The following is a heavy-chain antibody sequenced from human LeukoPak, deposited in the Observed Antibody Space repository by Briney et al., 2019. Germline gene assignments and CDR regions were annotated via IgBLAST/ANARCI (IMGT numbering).Heavy chain of an antibody. CDR2: ISSSSSYI. J-gene: IGHJ4*02. CDR1: GFTFSSYS. CDR3: ASFSSGYYSVDY. Sequence: EGSLRLSCAASGFTFSSYSMNWVRQAPGKGLEWVSSISSSSSYIYYADSVKGRFTISRDNAKNSLYLQMNSLRAEDTAVYYCASFSSGYYSVDYWGQGTLVTVSS. V-gene: IGHV3-21*01. D-gene: IGHD3-22*01.